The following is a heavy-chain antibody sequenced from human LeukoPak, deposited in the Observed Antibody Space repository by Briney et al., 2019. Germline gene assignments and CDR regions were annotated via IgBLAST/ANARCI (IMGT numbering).Heavy chain of an antibody. CDR1: GGSFSGYY. CDR3: ARRGRITMIVVVNPANWFDP. CDR2: INHSGST. D-gene: IGHD3-22*01. Sequence: SETLSLTCAVYGGSFSGYYWSWIRQPPGKGLEWIGEINHSGSTNYNPSLKSRVTISVDTSKNQFSLKLSSVTAADTAVYYCARRGRITMIVVVNPANWFDPWGQGTLVTVSS. V-gene: IGHV4-34*01. J-gene: IGHJ5*02.